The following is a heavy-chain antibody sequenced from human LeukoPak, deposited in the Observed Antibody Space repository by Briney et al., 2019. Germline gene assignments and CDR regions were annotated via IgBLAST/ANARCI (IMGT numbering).Heavy chain of an antibody. CDR1: LDSTTSNF. CDR2: IHRSGSP. J-gene: IGHJ4*02. D-gene: IGHD1-14*01. V-gene: IGHV4-4*02. CDR3: AREILGGFNPGAY. Sequence: SETLSLTCTVSLDSTTSNFWSWVGQPPGKGLEWIGEIHRSGSPNYNPSLQSRVTISIDRSRNQIVLELSSVTAADTAVYYCAREILGGFNPGAYWGQGTLVTVSS.